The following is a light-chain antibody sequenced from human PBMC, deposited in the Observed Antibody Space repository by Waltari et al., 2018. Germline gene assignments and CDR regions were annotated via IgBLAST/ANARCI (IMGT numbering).Light chain of an antibody. V-gene: IGKV3-20*01. CDR1: QSVSRT. CDR2: DAS. J-gene: IGKJ1*01. CDR3: QKYGTLPAT. Sequence: EIVLTQSPGTLSLSPGERATLSCRASQSVSRTLAWYQQKPGQAPRLLIYDASSRATGIPDRFSGSESGTDFSLTISRLEPEDFAVYYCQKYGTLPATFGQGTKVEIK.